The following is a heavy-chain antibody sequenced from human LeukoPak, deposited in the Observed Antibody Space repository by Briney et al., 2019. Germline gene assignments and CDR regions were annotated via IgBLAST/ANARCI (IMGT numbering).Heavy chain of an antibody. CDR2: ISAYNGNT. V-gene: IGHV1-18*01. CDR3: ARAYDFHDAFDI. Sequence: ASVKVSCKASGYTFTSYGISWVRQAPGQVLEWMGWISAYNGNTNYAQKLQGRVTMTTDTSTSTAYMELRSLRSDDTAVYYCARAYDFHDAFDIWGQGTMVTVSS. D-gene: IGHD3-3*01. J-gene: IGHJ3*02. CDR1: GYTFTSYG.